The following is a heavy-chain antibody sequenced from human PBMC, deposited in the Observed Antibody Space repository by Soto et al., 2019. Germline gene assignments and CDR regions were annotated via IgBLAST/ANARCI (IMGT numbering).Heavy chain of an antibody. CDR3: ATDAFLYSRGAYYDH. CDR2: ISYTGANQ. Sequence: QVRLVESGGGAVQPGGSLRLSCDASGFTFSTYALHWVRQAPGKGLEWVAFISYTGANQYYADSVKGRFTVSRDNAKNIASRQMPSLKTEDLAVYYCATDAFLYSRGAYYDHWGQGTLGTVSS. CDR1: GFTFSTYA. V-gene: IGHV3-30-3*01. J-gene: IGHJ4*02. D-gene: IGHD4-4*01.